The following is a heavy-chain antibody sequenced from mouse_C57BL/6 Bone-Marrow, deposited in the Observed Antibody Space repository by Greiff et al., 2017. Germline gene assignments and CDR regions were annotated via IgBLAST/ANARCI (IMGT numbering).Heavy chain of an antibody. CDR2: IYPGGGYT. V-gene: IGHV1-63*01. Sequence: QVQLQQSGAELVRPGTSVKMSCKASGYTFTNYWIGWAKQRPGHGLEWIGDIYPGGGYTNYNEKFKGKATLTAGKSSSTAYMQFSSLTSEDSAIYYCARSSYYGTPFAYGGQGTLVTVSA. CDR3: ARSSYYGTPFAY. CDR1: GYTFTNYW. D-gene: IGHD1-1*02. J-gene: IGHJ3*01.